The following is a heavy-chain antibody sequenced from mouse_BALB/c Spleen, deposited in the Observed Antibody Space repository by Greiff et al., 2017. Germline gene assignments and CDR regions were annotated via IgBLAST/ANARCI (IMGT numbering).Heavy chain of an antibody. CDR1: GFTFSSYA. Sequence: EVKVVESGGGLVKPGGSLKLSCAASGFTFSSYAMSWVRQTPEKRLEWVASISSGGSTYYPDSVKGRFTISRDNARNILYLQMRSLRSEDTAMYYCARGEITTGFAYWGQGTLVTVSA. D-gene: IGHD2-4*01. V-gene: IGHV5-6-5*01. J-gene: IGHJ3*01. CDR2: ISSGGST. CDR3: ARGEITTGFAY.